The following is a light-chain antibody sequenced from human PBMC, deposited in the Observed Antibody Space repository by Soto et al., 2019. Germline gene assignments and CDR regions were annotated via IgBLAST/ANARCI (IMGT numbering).Light chain of an antibody. V-gene: IGKV3-20*01. J-gene: IGKJ5*01. Sequence: VLTPSPGTLSLSPVESATLSCRASQTISSSSLAWYQQKGGQAPRLLIYGASSRATGIPDRFSGSGSGTDFTLTISRLEPDDFAVYYCQQYGSSSTFGQGTRLEIK. CDR3: QQYGSSST. CDR1: QTISSSS. CDR2: GAS.